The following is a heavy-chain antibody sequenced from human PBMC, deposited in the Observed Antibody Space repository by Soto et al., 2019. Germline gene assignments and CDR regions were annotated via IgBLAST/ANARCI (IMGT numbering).Heavy chain of an antibody. CDR1: GGSFSGYY. J-gene: IGHJ5*02. D-gene: IGHD3-10*01. Sequence: QVQLQQWGAGLLKPSETLSLTCAVYGGSFSGYYWSWIRQPPGKGLEWMGEINHSGSTNYSPSLNSRVTISLDPSKNQLSQKLSSVTAADTAVYYCARTRITRVRGAMGGRWFDLWGQGTLVTVSS. CDR2: INHSGST. CDR3: ARTRITRVRGAMGGRWFDL. V-gene: IGHV4-34*01.